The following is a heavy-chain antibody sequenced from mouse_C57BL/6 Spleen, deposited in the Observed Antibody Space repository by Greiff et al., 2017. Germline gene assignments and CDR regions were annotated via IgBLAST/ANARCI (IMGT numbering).Heavy chain of an antibody. D-gene: IGHD1-1*01. CDR3: ARDYGSRVPGWFAY. CDR2: ISSGSSTI. J-gene: IGHJ3*01. V-gene: IGHV5-17*01. CDR1: GFTFSDYG. Sequence: EVMLVESGGGLVKPGGSLKLSCAASGFTFSDYGMHWVRQAPEKGLEWVAYISSGSSTIYYADTVKGRFTISRDNAKNTLFLQMTSLRSEDTAMYYCARDYGSRVPGWFAYWGQGTLVTVSA.